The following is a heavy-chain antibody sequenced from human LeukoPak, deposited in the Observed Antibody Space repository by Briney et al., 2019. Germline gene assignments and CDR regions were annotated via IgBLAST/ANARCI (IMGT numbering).Heavy chain of an antibody. CDR2: INPNSGGT. Sequence: ASVKVSCKASGYTFTGYYMHWVRQAPGQGLEWMGWINPNSGGTNYAQKFQGRVTMTRDTSISTAYMELSRLRSDDTAVYYRASGTHNYYDSSGYLNWFDPWGQGTLVTVSS. D-gene: IGHD3-22*01. CDR3: ASGTHNYYDSSGYLNWFDP. V-gene: IGHV1-2*02. J-gene: IGHJ5*02. CDR1: GYTFTGYY.